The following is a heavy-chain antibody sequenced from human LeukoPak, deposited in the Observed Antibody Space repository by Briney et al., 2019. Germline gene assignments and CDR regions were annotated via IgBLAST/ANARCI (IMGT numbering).Heavy chain of an antibody. J-gene: IGHJ6*02. Sequence: SVKVSCKASGYTFTSYAISWVRQAPGQGLEWMGGIIPIFGTANYAQKFQGRVTITADESTSTAYMELSSLRSEDTAVYYCARDLYYYGMDVWGQGTTVTVSS. CDR1: GYTFTSYA. CDR2: IIPIFGTA. V-gene: IGHV1-69*13. CDR3: ARDLYYYGMDV.